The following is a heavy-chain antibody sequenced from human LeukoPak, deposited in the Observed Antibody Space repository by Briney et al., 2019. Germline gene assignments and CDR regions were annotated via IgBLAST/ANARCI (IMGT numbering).Heavy chain of an antibody. J-gene: IGHJ4*02. Sequence: GRSLRLSCAASGFTFSSYGMHWVRQAPGKGLEWVAVISYDGSNKYYADSVKGRFTISRDNSKNTLYLQMNSLRAEDTAVYYCAKRPGSLALSYWGQGTLVTVSS. D-gene: IGHD2-15*01. CDR3: AKRPGSLALSY. CDR2: ISYDGSNK. V-gene: IGHV3-30*18. CDR1: GFTFSSYG.